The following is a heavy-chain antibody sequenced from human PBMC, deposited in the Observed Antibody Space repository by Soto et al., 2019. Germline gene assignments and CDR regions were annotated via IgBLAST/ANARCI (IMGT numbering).Heavy chain of an antibody. CDR1: GFTFGNYA. CDR3: ARRLTHDSGFDH. J-gene: IGHJ4*01. CDR2: ISGRGGTT. D-gene: IGHD4-17*01. V-gene: IGHV3-23*01. Sequence: EVQLLESGGGLAQPGGSLRLSCAASGFTFGNYAMSWVRHAPRKGLEWVSAISGRGGTTFYADSVKGRFTISRDNSKNTLYLQLNSLRAADTAIYYCARRLTHDSGFDHWGHGPLVTVSS.